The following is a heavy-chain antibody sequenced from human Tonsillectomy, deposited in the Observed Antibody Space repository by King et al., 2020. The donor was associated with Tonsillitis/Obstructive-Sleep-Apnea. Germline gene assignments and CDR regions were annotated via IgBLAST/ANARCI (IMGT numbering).Heavy chain of an antibody. J-gene: IGHJ3*02. Sequence: VQLVESGGGLVQPGGSLRLSCTASGFTFSSYWMTWVRQAPGKGLEWVPNIREDGSEKYYVDSVKGRFTISRDNAKNSLYLQMNSLRAEDTAVYYCARVLDYFDSSGYRAFDIWGQGTMVTVSS. CDR2: IREDGSEK. CDR1: GFTFSSYW. V-gene: IGHV3-7*03. CDR3: ARVLDYFDSSGYRAFDI. D-gene: IGHD3-22*01.